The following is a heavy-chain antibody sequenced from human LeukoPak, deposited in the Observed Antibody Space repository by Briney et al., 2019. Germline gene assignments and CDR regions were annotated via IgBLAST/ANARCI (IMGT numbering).Heavy chain of an antibody. Sequence: GGSLRLSCAASGFTFSSYAMSWVRQAPGKGLEWVSAISGSGGSTYYADSVKGRFTIYRDNSKNTLYLQMNSLRAEDTAVYYCAKAPGYSSGWYEYWGQGTLVTVSS. D-gene: IGHD6-19*01. J-gene: IGHJ4*02. CDR3: AKAPGYSSGWYEY. CDR1: GFTFSSYA. CDR2: ISGSGGST. V-gene: IGHV3-23*01.